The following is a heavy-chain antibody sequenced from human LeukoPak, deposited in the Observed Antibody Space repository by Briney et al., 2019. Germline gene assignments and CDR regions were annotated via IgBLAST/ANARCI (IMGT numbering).Heavy chain of an antibody. V-gene: IGHV4-34*01. Sequence: PSETLSLTCAVYGGSFSGYYWSWLRQPPGKGLEWIGEINHSGSASYNPSLKSRVTISVDTSKIQFSLKLSSVTAADTAVYYCARVVINYYGSGTPSPYFDYWGQGTLVTVSS. J-gene: IGHJ4*02. CDR1: GGSFSGYY. D-gene: IGHD3-10*01. CDR2: INHSGSA. CDR3: ARVVINYYGSGTPSPYFDY.